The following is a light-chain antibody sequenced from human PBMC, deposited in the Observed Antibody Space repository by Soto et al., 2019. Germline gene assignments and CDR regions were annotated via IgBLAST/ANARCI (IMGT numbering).Light chain of an antibody. V-gene: IGLV2-23*03. J-gene: IGLJ1*01. CDR1: SSDVGSYNL. CDR2: EGS. CDR3: CSYAGSSNFVV. Sequence: QSSLRHPGSVSWSAGHSSTISCTGTSSDVGSYNLVSWYQQHPGKAPKLMIYEGSKRPSGVSNRFSGSKSGNTASLTISGLQAEDEADYNCCSYAGSSNFVVFGTGTKATAL.